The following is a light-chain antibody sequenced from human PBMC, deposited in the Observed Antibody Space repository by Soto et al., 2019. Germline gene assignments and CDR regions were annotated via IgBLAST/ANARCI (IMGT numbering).Light chain of an antibody. J-gene: IGKJ1*01. CDR3: QQFAKSST. CDR2: DAT. Sequence: IQMTQSPSTLSASVGDRVTITCRASHNIERWMAWYQQKRGRAPSLLIFDATTLHSGVPSRFSGGGSGTEFTLPINGLQPDDFAPYYCQQFAKSSTFGQGTTVEIK. CDR1: HNIERW. V-gene: IGKV1-5*01.